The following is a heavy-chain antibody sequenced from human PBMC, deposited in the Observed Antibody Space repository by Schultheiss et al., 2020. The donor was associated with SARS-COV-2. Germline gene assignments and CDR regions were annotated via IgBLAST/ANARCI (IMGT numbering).Heavy chain of an antibody. CDR1: GFTFSSYA. V-gene: IGHV3-21*01. J-gene: IGHJ4*02. CDR2: ISSSSSYI. Sequence: GGSLRLSCAASGFTFSSYAMHWVRQAPGKGLEWVSSISSSSSYIYYADSVKGRFTISRDNAKNSLYLQMNSLRAEDTAVYYCARDDEYYFDYWGQGTLVTVSS. CDR3: ARDDEYYFDY.